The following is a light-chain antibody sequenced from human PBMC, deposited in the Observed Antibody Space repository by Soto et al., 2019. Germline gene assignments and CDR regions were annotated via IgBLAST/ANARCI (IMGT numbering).Light chain of an antibody. CDR1: LSVSSS. Sequence: IEMTQSPATLSVSPGERATLSCRASLSVSSSLAWYQQKPGQAPRLLISGASTRATGIPARFSGSGSGTEFTLTISSLQSEDFAVYYCQQYNPWPRTFGQGTKVEI. J-gene: IGKJ1*01. V-gene: IGKV3-15*01. CDR3: QQYNPWPRT. CDR2: GAS.